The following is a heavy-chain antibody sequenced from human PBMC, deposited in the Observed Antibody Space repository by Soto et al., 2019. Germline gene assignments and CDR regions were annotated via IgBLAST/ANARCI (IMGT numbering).Heavy chain of an antibody. D-gene: IGHD3-9*01. CDR3: ARRLHIFGDHYYYHMDV. J-gene: IGHJ6*03. CDR2: ISVYNGNT. CDR1: GYTFSSYG. V-gene: IGHV1-18*01. Sequence: QVPLVQSGAEVREPGASVKVSCKASGYTFSSYGISWVRQAPGQGLEWMGWISVYNGNTNYAQKLQGRVTMTTDTATSTAYMELRSLRSDDTAVYYCARRLHIFGDHYYYHMDVWGTGTTVTVSS.